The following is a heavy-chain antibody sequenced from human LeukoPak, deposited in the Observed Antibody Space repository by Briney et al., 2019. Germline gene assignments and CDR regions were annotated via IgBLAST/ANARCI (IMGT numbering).Heavy chain of an antibody. CDR1: GGSISSGDYY. V-gene: IGHV4-30-4*01. J-gene: IGHJ5*02. D-gene: IGHD5-12*01. CDR2: IYYSGST. CDR3: ARHLTYSGYTMEYWFDP. Sequence: SQTLSLTCTVSGGSISSGDYYWSWIRQPPGKGLEWIGYIYYSGSTYYNPSLKSRVTISVDTSKNQFSLKLSSVTAADTAVYYCARHLTYSGYTMEYWFDPWGQGTLVTVSS.